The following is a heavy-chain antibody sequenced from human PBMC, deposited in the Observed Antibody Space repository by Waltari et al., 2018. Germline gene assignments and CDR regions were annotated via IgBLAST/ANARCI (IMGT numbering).Heavy chain of an antibody. CDR2: INTAGKT. CDR1: GFTFRSCA. V-gene: IGHV3-48*04. J-gene: IGHJ3*02. Sequence: DVQLVESGGGLVQPGGSLRLFCEASGFTFRSCATSGCAMNWVRQAPGKGLEWLSYINTAGKTSYADSVKGRLTISSDNDKNSLYLYMDSLRVDDTAIYFCARGANHAFDIWGQGTMVTVSS. D-gene: IGHD2-8*01. CDR3: ARGANHAFDI.